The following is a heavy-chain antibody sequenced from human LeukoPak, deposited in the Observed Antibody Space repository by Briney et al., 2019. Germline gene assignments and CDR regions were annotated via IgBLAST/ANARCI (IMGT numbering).Heavy chain of an antibody. Sequence: GRSLRLSCAASGFTFSSYGMHWVRQAPGKGLEWVAVISYDGSNKYYADSVKGRFTISRDNSKNTLYLQMNSLRAEDTAVYYCAKDGNYYDSSGYAFDIWGQGTMVTVSS. CDR3: AKDGNYYDSSGYAFDI. V-gene: IGHV3-30*18. CDR1: GFTFSSYG. J-gene: IGHJ3*02. D-gene: IGHD3-22*01. CDR2: ISYDGSNK.